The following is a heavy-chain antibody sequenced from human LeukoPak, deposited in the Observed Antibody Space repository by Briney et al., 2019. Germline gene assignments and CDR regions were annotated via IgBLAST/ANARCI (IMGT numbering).Heavy chain of an antibody. D-gene: IGHD6-6*01. J-gene: IGHJ4*02. CDR2: ISYDGSNK. Sequence: PGRSLRLSCAASGFTFSSHAMHWVRQAPGKGLEWVAVISYDGSNKYYADSVKGRFTISRDNSNNTLYLQMNSLRAEDTAVYYCARFQRYSSSWWGQGTLVTVSS. CDR1: GFTFSSHA. V-gene: IGHV3-30-3*01. CDR3: ARFQRYSSSW.